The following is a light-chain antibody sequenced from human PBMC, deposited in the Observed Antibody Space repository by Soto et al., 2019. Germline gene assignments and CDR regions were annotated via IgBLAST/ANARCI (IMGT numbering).Light chain of an antibody. Sequence: DIGMTQSPLSLPVTPGEPASISCRSSQSLLHSNGYNYLDWYLQKPGQSPQLLIYLGSNRASGVPDRFSGSVSGTDFTLKVSRVSAEDVAVYYCLQALQTPWTFDQGTHGASK. CDR2: LGS. J-gene: IGKJ1*01. V-gene: IGKV2-28*01. CDR1: QSLLHSNGYNY. CDR3: LQALQTPWT.